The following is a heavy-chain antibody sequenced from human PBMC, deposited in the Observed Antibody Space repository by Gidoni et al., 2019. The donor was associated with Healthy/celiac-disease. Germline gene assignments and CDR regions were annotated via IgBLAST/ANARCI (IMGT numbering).Heavy chain of an antibody. V-gene: IGHV4-34*01. J-gene: IGHJ4*02. Sequence: QVQLQQSGAGLLKPSETLSLTCAVYGGSFSGYYWSWIRQPPGKGLEWIGEINHSGSTNYNPSLKSRVTISVDTSKNQFSLKLRSVTAADTAVYYCARVPRAYCSSTSGHDYWGQGTLVTVSS. CDR2: INHSGST. CDR3: ARVPRAYCSSTSGHDY. CDR1: GGSFSGYY. D-gene: IGHD2-2*01.